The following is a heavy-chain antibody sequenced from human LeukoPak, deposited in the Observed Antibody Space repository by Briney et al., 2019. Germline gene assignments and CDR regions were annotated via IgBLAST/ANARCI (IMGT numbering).Heavy chain of an antibody. Sequence: GASLKISCKGSGSSFSIYWIAWVRQMPGKGLEWMGIIYPGDSDTRYSPSFQGQVTISADKSISIAYLQWSSLKASDTAMYYCARGGYSGYGPDYWGQGTLATVSS. CDR1: GSSFSIYW. CDR3: ARGGYSGYGPDY. J-gene: IGHJ4*02. V-gene: IGHV5-51*01. D-gene: IGHD5-12*01. CDR2: IYPGDSDT.